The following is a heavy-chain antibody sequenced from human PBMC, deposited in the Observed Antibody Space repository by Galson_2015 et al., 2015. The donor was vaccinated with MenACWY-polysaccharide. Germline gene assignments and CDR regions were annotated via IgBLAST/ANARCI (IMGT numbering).Heavy chain of an antibody. D-gene: IGHD1/OR15-1a*01. J-gene: IGHJ4*02. CDR2: ITYDGSDQ. CDR3: AKDRHWNSFDC. V-gene: IGHV3-30*18. CDR1: GFTFSSYG. Sequence: SLRLSCAASGFTFSSYGMHWVRQAPGKGLEWVTYITYDGSDQNYARSVKGRFTISRDNSKSMLYLQMDSLREEDTAVYYCAKDRHWNSFDCWGQGTLVTVSS.